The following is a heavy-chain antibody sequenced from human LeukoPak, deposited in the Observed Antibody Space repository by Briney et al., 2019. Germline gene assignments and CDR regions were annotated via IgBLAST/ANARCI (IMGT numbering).Heavy chain of an antibody. CDR1: GGSISSYY. V-gene: IGHV4-59*01. Sequence: SETLSLTCTVSGGSISSYYWSWIRQPPGKGLEWIGYIYYSGSTNYNPSLKSRVTISVDTSKSQFSLKLSSVTAADTAVYYCASSLPSYYYDSSGYSYWGQGTLVTVSS. CDR3: ASSLPSYYYDSSGYSY. J-gene: IGHJ4*02. D-gene: IGHD3-22*01. CDR2: IYYSGST.